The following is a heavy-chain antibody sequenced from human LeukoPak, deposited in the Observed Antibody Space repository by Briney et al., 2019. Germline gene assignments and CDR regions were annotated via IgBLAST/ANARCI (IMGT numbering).Heavy chain of an antibody. D-gene: IGHD3-22*01. CDR1: GFTFSSYA. J-gene: IGHJ4*02. Sequence: GGSLRLSCAASGFTFSSYAMHWVRQAPGKGLEWVAVISYDGSNKYYADSVKGRFTISRDNSKNTLYLQMNSLRAEDTAVYYCARGQWLPVFDFWGQGTLVTVSS. CDR3: ARGQWLPVFDF. CDR2: ISYDGSNK. V-gene: IGHV3-30-3*01.